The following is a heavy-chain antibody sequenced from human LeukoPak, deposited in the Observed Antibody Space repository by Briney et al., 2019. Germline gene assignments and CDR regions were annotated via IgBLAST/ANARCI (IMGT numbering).Heavy chain of an antibody. CDR1: GFTFSDYY. Sequence: GRSLRLSCAASGFTFSDYYMSWIRQSPGKGLEWVSYISGSGSTTYYADSVKGRFTISRDNAKSSLYLQVNTLRAEDTAVYYCARSNYYDGGGYYSTNYYYYMDVWGKGTTVTVSS. D-gene: IGHD3-22*01. J-gene: IGHJ6*03. CDR2: ISGSGSTT. CDR3: ARSNYYDGGGYYSTNYYYYMDV. V-gene: IGHV3-11*01.